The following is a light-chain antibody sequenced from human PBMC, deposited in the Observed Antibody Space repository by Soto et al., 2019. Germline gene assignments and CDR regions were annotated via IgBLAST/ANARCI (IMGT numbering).Light chain of an antibody. Sequence: QAVVTQPPSASGTPGQRVTISCSGSSSNIGNNYVYWYQQFPGTAPKLLIYRNNQRPSGVPDRFSGSMSGTSASLAISGLRSEDEADYYCATWDDSLSGWVFGGGTKLTVL. CDR1: SSNIGNNY. CDR2: RNN. J-gene: IGLJ3*02. V-gene: IGLV1-47*01. CDR3: ATWDDSLSGWV.